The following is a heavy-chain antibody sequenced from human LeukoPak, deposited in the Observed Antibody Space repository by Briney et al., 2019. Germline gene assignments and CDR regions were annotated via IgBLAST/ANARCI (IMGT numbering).Heavy chain of an antibody. CDR2: ITDTGDAT. J-gene: IGHJ4*02. D-gene: IGHD2-21*01. V-gene: IGHV3-23*01. Sequence: GGSLRLSCAASGFTFSSYAMSWVRQAPGKRLEWVASITDTGDATGYPESVRGRFTISRDNSQGTVWLQMNSLGAEDTAIYYCAKSDCGSDGCKLYNYWAQGTQVTVSS. CDR3: AKSDCGSDGCKLYNY. CDR1: GFTFSSYA.